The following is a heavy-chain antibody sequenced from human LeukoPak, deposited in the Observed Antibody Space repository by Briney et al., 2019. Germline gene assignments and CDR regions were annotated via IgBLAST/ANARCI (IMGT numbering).Heavy chain of an antibody. J-gene: IGHJ5*02. D-gene: IGHD3-10*01. Sequence: GGSLRLSCAASGYTFSDYFMSWIRQAPQKGLEWVSYISNSGSTIYYADSVKGRFTISRDNAKNSLYLQMNSLRAEDTAVYYCARDYYASESYYNPSWGQGTLVTVSS. V-gene: IGHV3-11*01. CDR3: ARDYYASESYYNPS. CDR2: ISNSGSTI. CDR1: GYTFSDYF.